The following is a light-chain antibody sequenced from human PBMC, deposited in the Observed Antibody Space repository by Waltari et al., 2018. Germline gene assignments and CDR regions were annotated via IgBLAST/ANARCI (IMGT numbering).Light chain of an antibody. Sequence: QLVLTQSPSASASLGASVKLTCTVSSGHTRYAIAWHQQQPEKGPRYLMKVNSDGSHIKGDEIPDRFSGSSSGAERYLTISSLQSEDEADYYCQAWGTGIGVFGGGTKLSVL. CDR1: SGHTRYA. CDR3: QAWGTGIGV. V-gene: IGLV4-69*01. CDR2: VNSDGSH. J-gene: IGLJ3*02.